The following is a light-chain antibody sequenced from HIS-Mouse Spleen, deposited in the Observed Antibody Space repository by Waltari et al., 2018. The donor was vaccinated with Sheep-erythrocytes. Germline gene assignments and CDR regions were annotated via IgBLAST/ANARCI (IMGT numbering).Light chain of an antibody. Sequence: SYELTQPPSVSVSPGQTARITCSGDALPKQYAYWYQQKSGQAPVLVIYEDSKRPSGIPERFSGSSSGTMATLTISGLQAEDEADYYCCSYAGSYNHVFATGTKVTVL. J-gene: IGLJ1*01. CDR3: CSYAGSYNHV. V-gene: IGLV3-10*01. CDR2: EDS. CDR1: ALPKQY.